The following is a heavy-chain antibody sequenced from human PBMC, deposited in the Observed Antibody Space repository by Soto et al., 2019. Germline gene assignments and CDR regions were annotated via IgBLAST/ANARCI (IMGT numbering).Heavy chain of an antibody. CDR1: GGSISSYY. D-gene: IGHD2-2*01. CDR3: ARGYCSSTSCYRENWFDP. CDR2: IYYSGST. V-gene: IGHV4-59*01. J-gene: IGHJ5*02. Sequence: PSETLSLTCTVSGGSISSYYWSWIRQPPGKGLEWIGYIYYSGSTNYNPSLKSRVTIAVDTSKNQFSLKLSSVTAADTAVYYRARGYCSSTSCYRENWFDPWGQGTLVTVSS.